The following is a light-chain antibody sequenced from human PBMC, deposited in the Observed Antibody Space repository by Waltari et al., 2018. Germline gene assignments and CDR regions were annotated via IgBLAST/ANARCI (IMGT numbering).Light chain of an antibody. CDR1: RSAIGDYNY. J-gene: IGLJ2*01. CDR2: DVT. CDR3: SSYRSTISVV. Sequence: QSALTQPASVSGSPGQSITISCTGTRSAIGDYNYVSWYQQHPGKAPKLIIFDVTNRPSGVSDRFSGSKSGNTASLTISALQAEDEGDYYCSSYRSTISVVFGGGTKVTVL. V-gene: IGLV2-14*03.